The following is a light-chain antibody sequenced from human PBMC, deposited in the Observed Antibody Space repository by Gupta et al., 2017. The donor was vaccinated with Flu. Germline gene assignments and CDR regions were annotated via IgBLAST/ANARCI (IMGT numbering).Light chain of an antibody. CDR3: QQYGSSPLA. Sequence: ENVLTQSPGTLSLSPGEGATLSCRASQSVSSSYIAWYQQKAGQAPRVLIYGAYSRATGTPDRFSGSGSGTDFTLTISRLEPEDFAVYYCQQYGSSPLAFGPGTKVDIK. V-gene: IGKV3-20*01. CDR1: QSVSSSY. CDR2: GAY. J-gene: IGKJ3*01.